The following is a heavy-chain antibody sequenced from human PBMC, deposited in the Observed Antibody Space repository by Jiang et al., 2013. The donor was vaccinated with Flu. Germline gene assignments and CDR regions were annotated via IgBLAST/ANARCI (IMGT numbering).Heavy chain of an antibody. CDR2: SRNRARSFST. Sequence: VQLVESGGDLVQPGGSLRLSCAVSGFTFSDHYIDWVRQAPGKGLEWVGRSRNRARSFSTEYAASVKGRFTVSRDDSKNSVYLQMNSLKIEDTAMYYCTRSYWHSGGRVFDFDIWGQGTMVTVSS. V-gene: IGHV3-72*01. J-gene: IGHJ3*02. CDR1: GFTFSDHY. D-gene: IGHD2-15*01. CDR3: TRSYWHSGGRVFDFDI.